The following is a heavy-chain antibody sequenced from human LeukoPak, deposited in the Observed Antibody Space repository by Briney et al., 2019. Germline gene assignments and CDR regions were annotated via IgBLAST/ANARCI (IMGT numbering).Heavy chain of an antibody. D-gene: IGHD3-22*01. J-gene: IGHJ4*02. CDR2: TNTDGSST. CDR3: VPSDSSGLD. CDR1: GITFSHYW. Sequence: PGGSLRLSCEASGITFSHYWMHWARQAPGKGLVWVSRTNTDGSSTSYMDSVKGRFTISRDNAKNTIYLQMNSLRAEDTAVNYCVPSDSSGLDWGQGTLVTVSS. V-gene: IGHV3-74*01.